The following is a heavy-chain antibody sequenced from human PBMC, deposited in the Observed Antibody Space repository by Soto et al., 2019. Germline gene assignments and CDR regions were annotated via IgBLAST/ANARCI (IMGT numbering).Heavy chain of an antibody. CDR2: ILPVFGTT. J-gene: IGHJ6*02. CDR1: GDTSSNYG. CDR3: ARDPDEVVGTDYHYYGMDV. Sequence: SVKVSCKASGDTSSNYGVSWVRQAPGQGLEWMGGILPVFGTTAYARNFQGRITITADKSTSTVYMELTSLRSDDTATYYCARDPDEVVGTDYHYYGMDVWDQGATVTVSS. D-gene: IGHD1-26*01. V-gene: IGHV1-69*06.